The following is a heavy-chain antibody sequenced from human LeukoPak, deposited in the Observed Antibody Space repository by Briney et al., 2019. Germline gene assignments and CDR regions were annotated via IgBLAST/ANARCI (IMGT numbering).Heavy chain of an antibody. D-gene: IGHD3-10*01. CDR2: IKEDGGEK. Sequence: GGSLRLSCAASGFTFRDYWMTWVRQAPGKGLEWVANIKEDGGEKNYVDSVKGRFTISRDNAMNSLYLQMSSLRAEDTAVYYCARQPFGPGTYLQYWGQGTLVIVSS. CDR1: GFTFRDYW. V-gene: IGHV3-7*01. CDR3: ARQPFGPGTYLQY. J-gene: IGHJ1*01.